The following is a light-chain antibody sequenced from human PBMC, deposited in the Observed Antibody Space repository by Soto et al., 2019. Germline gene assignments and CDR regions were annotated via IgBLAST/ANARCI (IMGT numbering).Light chain of an antibody. CDR3: QQYNTYPLT. V-gene: IGKV1-5*03. J-gene: IGKJ4*01. Sequence: DIQMTQSPSTLSASVGDRVTITCRASQSISTWLAWYQQKPGKAPKLLIYKASSLEGGVPSRFSGSGSGTELNITMTSLQPDDFATYYCQQYNTYPLTFGGGTTVDTK. CDR1: QSISTW. CDR2: KAS.